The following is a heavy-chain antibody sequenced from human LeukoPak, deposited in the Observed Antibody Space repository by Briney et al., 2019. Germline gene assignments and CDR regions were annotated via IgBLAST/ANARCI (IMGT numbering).Heavy chain of an antibody. CDR2: IRYDGSNK. CDR3: ARGYSYGLDV. CDR1: GFTFSSYG. Sequence: GGSLRLSCAASGFTFSSYGMHWVRQAPGKGLEWVTFIRYDGSNKYYADSVKGRFTISRDNSKNTLYLQMNSLRAEDTAVYYCARGYSYGLDVWGQGTMVTVPS. D-gene: IGHD5-18*01. J-gene: IGHJ3*01. V-gene: IGHV3-30*02.